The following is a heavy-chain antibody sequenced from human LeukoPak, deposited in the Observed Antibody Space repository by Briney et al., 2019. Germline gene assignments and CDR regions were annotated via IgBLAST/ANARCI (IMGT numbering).Heavy chain of an antibody. J-gene: IGHJ4*02. CDR2: IYYSGST. Sequence: PSETLSLICTVSGGSISSYYWSWIRQPPGKGLEWIGYIYYSGSTNYNPSLKSRVTISVDTSKNQFSLKLSSVTAADTAVYYCARTGWYSSGWYDYWGQGTLVIVSS. V-gene: IGHV4-59*01. CDR1: GGSISSYY. D-gene: IGHD6-19*01. CDR3: ARTGWYSSGWYDY.